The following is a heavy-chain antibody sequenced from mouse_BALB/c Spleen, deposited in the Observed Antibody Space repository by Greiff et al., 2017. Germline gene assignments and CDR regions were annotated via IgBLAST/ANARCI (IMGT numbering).Heavy chain of an antibody. CDR3: TRGDGYYCAMDY. J-gene: IGHJ4*01. Sequence: EVKLMESGGGLVKPGGSLKLSCAASGFTFSSYTMSWVRQTPEKRLEWVATISSGGSYTYYPDSVKGRFTISRDNAKNTLYLQMSSLKSEDTAMYYCTRGDGYYCAMDYWGQGTSVTVSS. V-gene: IGHV5-6-4*01. CDR1: GFTFSSYT. CDR2: ISSGGSYT. D-gene: IGHD2-3*01.